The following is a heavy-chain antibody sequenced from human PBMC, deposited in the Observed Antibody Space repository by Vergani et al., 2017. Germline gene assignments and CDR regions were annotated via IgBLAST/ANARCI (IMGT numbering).Heavy chain of an antibody. D-gene: IGHD6-6*01. Sequence: EVQLEESGGGLVLPGRSLRLSCVASGFTSDGYAMHWVRQAPGKGLEWVSGISWNSNSIGYADSVKGRFTISRDNDKNSLYLQMNSLRAEDTALYYCAKDLVTSSGGGWFDPWCQGTLVTVSS. CDR2: ISWNSNSI. J-gene: IGHJ5*02. CDR1: GFTSDGYA. V-gene: IGHV3-9*02. CDR3: AKDLVTSSGGGWFDP.